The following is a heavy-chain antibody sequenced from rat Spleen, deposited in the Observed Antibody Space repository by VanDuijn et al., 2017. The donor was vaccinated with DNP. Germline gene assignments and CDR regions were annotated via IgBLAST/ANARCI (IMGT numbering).Heavy chain of an antibody. Sequence: EVKLVESGGGLVQPGRSLKLSCAASGFNFNDHWMGWVRQAPGKGLEWIGQINEGGKTINFTPSLKDKFTISRDNAQNILYLQMFSLGSEDTAIYYCARAVPRYFDYWGQGVLVTVSS. CDR3: ARAVPRYFDY. V-gene: IGHV4-2*01. CDR2: INEGGKTI. J-gene: IGHJ2*01. CDR1: GFNFNDHW. D-gene: IGHD3-8*01.